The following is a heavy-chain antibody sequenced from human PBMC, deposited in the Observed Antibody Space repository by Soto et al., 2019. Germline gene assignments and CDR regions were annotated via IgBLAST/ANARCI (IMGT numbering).Heavy chain of an antibody. Sequence: QVQLQESGPGLVKPSETLSLTCTVSGGSISSYYWSWIRQPPGKGLEWIGYIYYFGSTNYNPSLKSRFTISVDTSKNPFPLKLSSVTAADTAVYYCARASGDYGGNIDYWGQGTLVTVSS. CDR1: GGSISSYY. CDR3: ARASGDYGGNIDY. CDR2: IYYFGST. J-gene: IGHJ4*02. V-gene: IGHV4-59*01. D-gene: IGHD4-17*01.